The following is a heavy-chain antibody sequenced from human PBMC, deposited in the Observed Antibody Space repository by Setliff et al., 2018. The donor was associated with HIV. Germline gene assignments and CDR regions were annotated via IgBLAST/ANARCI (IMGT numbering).Heavy chain of an antibody. CDR3: ARDRTYGDSGAYYMDV. J-gene: IGHJ6*03. V-gene: IGHV4-34*01. D-gene: IGHD3-10*01. Sequence: TLSLTCTVSGSLTSYYWSWIRQPPGKGLEWIGEINHSGSTNYNPSLKSRVTISVDTSKYQFSLKLNSVTAADSAVYYCARDRTYGDSGAYYMDVWGKGTTVTVSS. CDR2: INHSGST. CDR1: GSLTSYY.